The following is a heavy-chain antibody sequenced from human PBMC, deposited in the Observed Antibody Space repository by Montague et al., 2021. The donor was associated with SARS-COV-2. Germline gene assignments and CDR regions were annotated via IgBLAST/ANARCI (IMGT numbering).Heavy chain of an antibody. J-gene: IGHJ4*02. Sequence: LRLSWSASGFIFSRYEMNWVRQAPGKGLEWVSYISNSGDTKYYADSVKGRFTISRDNAKNSLYLQMSSLRAEDTAVYYCARAGEDYYYDSSGFLYWGQGILVTVSS. CDR3: ARAGEDYYYDSSGFLY. CDR2: ISNSGDTK. V-gene: IGHV3-48*03. CDR1: GFIFSRYE. D-gene: IGHD3-22*01.